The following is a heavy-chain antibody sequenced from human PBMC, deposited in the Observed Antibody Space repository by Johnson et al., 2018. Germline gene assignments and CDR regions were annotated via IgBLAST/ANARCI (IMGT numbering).Heavy chain of an antibody. CDR2: IYPGDSDT. V-gene: IGHV5-51*03. CDR3: ARRGAAANMDV. CDR1: GYRFLSYW. Sequence: EVQLVETGAEVKKPGESLKISCKGSGYRFLSYWIGWVRQMPGKGLEWMGIIYPGDSDTRYSPSFQGHVTISAHKSISTAYLQWSSLKASDTAMYYCARRGAAANMDVWGTGTTVTVSS. J-gene: IGHJ6*03. D-gene: IGHD2-2*01.